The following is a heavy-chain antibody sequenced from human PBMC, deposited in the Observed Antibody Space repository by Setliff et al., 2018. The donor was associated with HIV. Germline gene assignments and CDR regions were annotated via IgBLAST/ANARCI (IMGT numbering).Heavy chain of an antibody. V-gene: IGHV4-34*01. Sequence: SETLSLTCAVYGGSFSGYHWTWIRQPPGKGLEWIGEINHSGNTNYNPSLKRRVTISVDTSKNQLSLKLSSVTAADTAVYYCARGGGPYGDPSGEYYYMDVWGKGTTVTVSS. CDR1: GGSFSGYH. D-gene: IGHD4-17*01. CDR3: ARGGGPYGDPSGEYYYMDV. CDR2: INHSGNT. J-gene: IGHJ6*03.